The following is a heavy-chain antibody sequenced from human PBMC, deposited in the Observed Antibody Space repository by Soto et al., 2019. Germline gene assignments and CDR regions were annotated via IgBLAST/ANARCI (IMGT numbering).Heavy chain of an antibody. D-gene: IGHD1-26*01. CDR3: ARAKGGSPYYYYYMDV. CDR2: IYSGGST. Sequence: EVQLVESGGGLVQPGGSLRLSCAASGFTVSSNYMSWVRQAPGKGLEWVSVIYSGGSTYYADSVKGRFTISRDNSKNTRYLQMNSLRAEDTAVYYCARAKGGSPYYYYYMDVWGKGTTVTVSS. J-gene: IGHJ6*03. CDR1: GFTVSSNY. V-gene: IGHV3-66*01.